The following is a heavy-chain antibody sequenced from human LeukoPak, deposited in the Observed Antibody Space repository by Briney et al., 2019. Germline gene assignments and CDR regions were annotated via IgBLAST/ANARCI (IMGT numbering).Heavy chain of an antibody. J-gene: IGHJ4*02. CDR3: ATSSGDSSAWVDF. V-gene: IGHV1-18*01. CDR1: YTFTNYG. Sequence: ASVKVSCKAAYTFTNYGVTWVRQAPGQRFEWMGWIDTNNENTKYAQNSQGRLTLTTDSSRNTAYMELRSLRSDDTAVYFCATSSGDSSAWVDFWGRGTLVAVSP. CDR2: IDTNNENT. D-gene: IGHD6-19*01.